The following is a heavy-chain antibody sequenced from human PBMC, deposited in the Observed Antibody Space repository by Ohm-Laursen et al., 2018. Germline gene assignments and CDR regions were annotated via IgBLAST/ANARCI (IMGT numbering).Heavy chain of an antibody. V-gene: IGHV3-74*01. Sequence: SLRLSCAASGFAFSAYNMYWVRQAPGKGLVWVSRIRSDGSSTNYADSVKGRFTISRDNAENTLYLQMNSLRAEDTAAYYCAREVSGSPETRGQGTLVTVSS. D-gene: IGHD1-26*01. CDR1: GFAFSAYN. CDR3: AREVSGSPET. J-gene: IGHJ4*02. CDR2: IRSDGSST.